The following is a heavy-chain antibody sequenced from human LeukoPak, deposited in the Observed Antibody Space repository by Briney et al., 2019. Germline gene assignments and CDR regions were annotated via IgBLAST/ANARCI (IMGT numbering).Heavy chain of an antibody. Sequence: GGSLRLSCAACGFTFSTYAVTWVRQAPGKGLEWVSTISGSGDSTYYADSVKGRFTISRDNSKDTLYLQMNSLRAEDTAVYYCARNHREGRYYYYYGMDVWGQGTTVTVSS. V-gene: IGHV3-23*01. J-gene: IGHJ6*02. CDR1: GFTFSTYA. CDR3: ARNHREGRYYYYYGMDV. CDR2: ISGSGDST.